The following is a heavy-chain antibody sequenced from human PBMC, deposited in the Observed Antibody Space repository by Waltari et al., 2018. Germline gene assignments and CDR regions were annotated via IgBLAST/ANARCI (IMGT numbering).Heavy chain of an antibody. CDR2: SNANSDTT. CDR3: AKGPWTTSYDSSASFDY. Sequence: VQLVESGGRLGQPGGSLRLSCAASGLTFSNYAMSWVRQAPGKGLEGVSGSNANSDTTYYADSVKGRFAISRDNSKNTMSLQMNSLRGEDTAVYYCAKGPWTTSYDSSASFDYWGQGTLVTVSS. D-gene: IGHD3-22*01. CDR1: GLTFSNYA. V-gene: IGHV3-23*04. J-gene: IGHJ4*02.